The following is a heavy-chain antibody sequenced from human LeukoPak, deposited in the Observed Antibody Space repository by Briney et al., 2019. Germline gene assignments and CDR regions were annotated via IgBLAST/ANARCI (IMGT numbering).Heavy chain of an antibody. CDR3: AKEVEVSPGPDY. CDR1: GFTFSTHA. CDR2: IDDSGDYT. Sequence: GGSLRLSCAASGFTFSTHAMTWVRQAPGKGLEGVSSIDDSGDYTFYADSVKGRFTISRDNSKNTLYLQMNSLRAEDTAVYYCAKEVEVSPGPDYWGQGTLVTVSS. J-gene: IGHJ4*02. D-gene: IGHD2-15*01. V-gene: IGHV3-23*01.